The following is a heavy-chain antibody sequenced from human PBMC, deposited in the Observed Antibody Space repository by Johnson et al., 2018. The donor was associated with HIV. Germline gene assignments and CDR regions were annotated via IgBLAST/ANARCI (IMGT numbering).Heavy chain of an antibody. D-gene: IGHD6-13*01. CDR3: ARDKGIAAAATDDAFDI. CDR1: GITVSSNY. CDR2: IYSGGST. Sequence: VQLVESGGGLVQPGGSLRLSCAASGITVSSNYMSWVRQAPGKGLEWVSVIYSGGSTYYADSVKGRFTISRDNSKNTLYLQMNSLRAEDTAVYYCARDKGIAAAATDDAFDIWGQGTMVTVSS. J-gene: IGHJ3*02. V-gene: IGHV3-66*01.